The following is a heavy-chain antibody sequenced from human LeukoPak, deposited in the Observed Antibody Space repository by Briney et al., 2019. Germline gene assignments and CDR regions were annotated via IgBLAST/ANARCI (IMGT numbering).Heavy chain of an antibody. CDR2: IYSSGST. CDR3: ARGVVPAVNWFDP. V-gene: IGHV4-61*02. J-gene: IGHJ5*02. CDR1: GGSISSGSYY. D-gene: IGHD2-2*01. Sequence: PSETLSLTCTVSGGSISSGSYYWSWIRQPAGKGLEWIGRIYSSGSTNYNPALKSRVNISVDPSKNQFSLKLSSVTAADTAVYYCARGVVPAVNWFDPWGQGTLVSVSS.